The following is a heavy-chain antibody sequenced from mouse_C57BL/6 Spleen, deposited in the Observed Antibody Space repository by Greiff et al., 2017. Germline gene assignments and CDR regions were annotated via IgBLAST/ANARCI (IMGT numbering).Heavy chain of an antibody. Sequence: VQLQQPGAELVRPGSSVKLSCKASGYTFTSYWMDWVKQRPGQGLEWIGNIYPSDSETHYNQKFKDKATLTVDKSSSTAYMQLSSLTSEDSAVYYCAREYYYGSSYRYFDVWGTGTTVTVSS. V-gene: IGHV1-61*01. CDR2: IYPSDSET. CDR3: AREYYYGSSYRYFDV. D-gene: IGHD1-1*01. CDR1: GYTFTSYW. J-gene: IGHJ1*03.